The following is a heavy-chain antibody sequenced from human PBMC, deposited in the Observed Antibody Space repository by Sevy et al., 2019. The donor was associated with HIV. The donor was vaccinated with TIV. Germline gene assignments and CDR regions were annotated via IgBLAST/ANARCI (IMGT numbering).Heavy chain of an antibody. D-gene: IGHD3-3*01. V-gene: IGHV3-7*01. CDR3: ARENYDFWRVSSNRGMDV. CDR1: GFTFSSYW. J-gene: IGHJ6*02. CDR2: IKQDGSEK. Sequence: GGSLRLSCAASGFTFSSYWMSWVRQAPGKGLEWVANIKQDGSEKYYVDSVKGRFTISRDNAKNSLYLQMNSLRAEDTAGYYCARENYDFWRVSSNRGMDVWGQGTTVTVSS.